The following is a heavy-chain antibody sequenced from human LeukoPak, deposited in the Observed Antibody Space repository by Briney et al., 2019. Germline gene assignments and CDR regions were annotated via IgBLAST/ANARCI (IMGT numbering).Heavy chain of an antibody. CDR1: GYTLTELS. D-gene: IGHD5-18*01. CDR3: ATGYSYGLNRIYYFDY. V-gene: IGHV1-24*01. J-gene: IGHJ4*02. Sequence: GASVKVSCKVSGYTLTELSMHWVRQAPGKGLEWMGGFDPEDGETIYAQKFQGRVTMTEDTSTDTAYMELSSLRSEDTAVYYCATGYSYGLNRIYYFDYWGQGTLVTVSS. CDR2: FDPEDGET.